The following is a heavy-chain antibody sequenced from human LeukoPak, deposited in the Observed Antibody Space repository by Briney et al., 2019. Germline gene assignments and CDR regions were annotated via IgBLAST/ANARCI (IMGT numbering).Heavy chain of an antibody. CDR2: INHSGST. V-gene: IGHV4-34*01. CDR1: GGSFSGYY. Sequence: PSETLSLTCAVYGGSFSGYYWSLIRQPPGKGLEWIGEINHSGSTNYNPSLKSRVTISVDTSKNQFSLKLSSVTAADTAVYYCARSTIFGVAYYFDYWGQGTPVTVSS. D-gene: IGHD3-3*01. J-gene: IGHJ4*02. CDR3: ARSTIFGVAYYFDY.